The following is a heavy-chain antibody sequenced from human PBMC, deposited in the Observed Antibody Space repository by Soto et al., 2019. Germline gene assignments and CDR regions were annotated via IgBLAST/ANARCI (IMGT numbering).Heavy chain of an antibody. CDR1: SGSLSRSKW. Sequence: SSETLSLTSAVSSGSLSRSKWGGWGRPPPGKGVGWVGEIYHSGSTNYNPPLKSRVTISVDKSKNQFSLKLSSVTAADTAVYYCARDRGEGYCSGGSCYSDSGGAFDIWGQGTMVTVSS. J-gene: IGHJ3*02. CDR2: IYHSGST. D-gene: IGHD2-15*01. CDR3: ARDRGEGYCSGGSCYSDSGGAFDI. V-gene: IGHV4-4*02.